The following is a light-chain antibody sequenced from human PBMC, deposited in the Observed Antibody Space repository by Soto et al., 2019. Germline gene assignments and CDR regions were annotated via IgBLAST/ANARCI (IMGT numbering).Light chain of an antibody. CDR1: QNVYNN. Sequence: SLSAAAVSVSQGERAILSCRASQNVYNNLAWYQQKPGQAPRLLIFDASTRATGIPARFSGSGSGTEFTLTISVLQAEDCTRYCCPQPAYLPSPFGERTK. CDR2: DAS. V-gene: IGKV3-15*01. CDR3: PQPAYLPSP. J-gene: IGKJ4*01.